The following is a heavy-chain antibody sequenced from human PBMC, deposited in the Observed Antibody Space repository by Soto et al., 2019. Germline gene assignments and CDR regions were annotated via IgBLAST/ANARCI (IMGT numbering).Heavy chain of an antibody. J-gene: IGHJ4*02. Sequence: ASETLSLTCTVSGGSISSSSYYWGWIRQPPGKGLEWIGSIYYSGSTYYNPSLKSRVTISVDTSKNQFSLKLSSVTAADTAVFYCAVQPIGYSGYDSAYWARGTLVTVSS. CDR2: IYYSGST. D-gene: IGHD5-12*01. CDR1: GGSISSSSYY. V-gene: IGHV4-39*01. CDR3: AVQPIGYSGYDSAY.